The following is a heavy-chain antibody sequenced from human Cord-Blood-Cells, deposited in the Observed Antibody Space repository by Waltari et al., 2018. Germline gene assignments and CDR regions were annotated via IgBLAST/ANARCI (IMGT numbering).Heavy chain of an antibody. CDR2: IIPIFGTA. J-gene: IGHJ6*02. CDR1: GGTFSSYA. Sequence: QVQLVQSGAEVKKPGSSVKVSCKASGGTFSSYAISWVRQAPGKGLEWMGGIIPIFGTANYAQKFQGRVTITADESTSTAYMELSSLRSEDTAVYYCARGGYCSSTSCYGGELDYYYYYGMDVWGQGTTVTVSS. D-gene: IGHD2-2*01. CDR3: ARGGYCSSTSCYGGELDYYYYYGMDV. V-gene: IGHV1-69*01.